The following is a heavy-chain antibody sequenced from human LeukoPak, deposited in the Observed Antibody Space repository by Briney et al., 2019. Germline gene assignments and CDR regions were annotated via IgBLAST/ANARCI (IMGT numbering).Heavy chain of an antibody. CDR2: MYSRGDT. CDR3: ARDAPQVPAAGVLAS. D-gene: IGHD6-13*01. Sequence: QPGGSLRLSCAASGFTVSDNYMSWVRQAPGKGLEWVSVMYSRGDTYYADSVKGRFTFSRDISKNTLYLQMNGLRTEDMAMYYCARDAPQVPAAGVLASWGQGTLVTVSS. J-gene: IGHJ5*02. CDR1: GFTVSDNY. V-gene: IGHV3-53*01.